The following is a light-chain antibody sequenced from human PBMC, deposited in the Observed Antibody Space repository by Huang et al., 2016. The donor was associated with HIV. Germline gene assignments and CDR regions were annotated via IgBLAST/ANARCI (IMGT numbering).Light chain of an antibody. J-gene: IGKJ1*01. Sequence: EIVMTLSPATLSVSPGERATLSCRASQSVSSNLAWYQQKPGQAPRLLIYDASTRAPGIPARFSGSGSGTEFTLTISSLQSEDFAVYYCQQFNNWPRTFGQGTKVEIK. CDR1: QSVSSN. CDR3: QQFNNWPRT. V-gene: IGKV3-15*01. CDR2: DAS.